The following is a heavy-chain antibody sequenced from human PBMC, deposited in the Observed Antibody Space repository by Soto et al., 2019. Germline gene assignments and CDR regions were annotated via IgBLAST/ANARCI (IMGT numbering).Heavy chain of an antibody. J-gene: IGHJ6*02. V-gene: IGHV4-30-2*01. CDR1: GGSISSGGYS. CDR2: IYHSGST. CDR3: SRFGTNGVFYSYYYGMGR. Sequence: PSETLSLTCAVSGGSISSGGYSWSWIRQPPGKGLEWIGYIYHSGSTYYNPSLKSRVTISVDRSKNQFSLKLSSVTAADTAVYYRSRFGTNGVFYSYYYGMGRWGQGTKGTVSS. D-gene: IGHD2-8*01.